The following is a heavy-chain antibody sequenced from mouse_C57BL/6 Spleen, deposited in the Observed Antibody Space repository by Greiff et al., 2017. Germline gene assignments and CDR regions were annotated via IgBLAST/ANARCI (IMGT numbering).Heavy chain of an antibody. CDR3: ARQGEVFYAMDY. D-gene: IGHD2-14*01. CDR1: GFTFSSYT. Sequence: EVKLVESGGGLVKPGGSLKLSCAASGFTFSSYTMSWVRQTPEKRLEWVATISAGGGNTYYPDSVKGRFTISRDNAKNTLYLQMSSLRSEDTALYYCARQGEVFYAMDYWGQGTSVTVSS. CDR2: ISAGGGNT. V-gene: IGHV5-9*01. J-gene: IGHJ4*01.